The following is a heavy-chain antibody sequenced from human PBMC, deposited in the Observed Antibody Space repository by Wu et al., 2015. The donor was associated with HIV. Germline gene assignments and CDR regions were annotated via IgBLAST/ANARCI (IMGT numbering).Heavy chain of an antibody. CDR2: IIPIFGTT. V-gene: IGHV1-69*13. D-gene: IGHD5-18*01. CDR3: ARPSGYSYASLDY. Sequence: QVQLVQSGTEVKKPGSSVKSPARLLEAPLATMLSTGCDRPLDKGLSWMGRIIPIFGTTNYAQKFQGRVTVTADESTSTAYMDLSSLTSEDTAVYYCARPSGYSYASLDYWGQGTLVTVSS. CDR1: EAPLATML. J-gene: IGHJ4*02.